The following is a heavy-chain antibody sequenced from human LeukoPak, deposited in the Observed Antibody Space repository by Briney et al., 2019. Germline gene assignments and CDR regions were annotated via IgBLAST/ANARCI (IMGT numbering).Heavy chain of an antibody. CDR1: GYSFTSYW. J-gene: IGHJ4*02. D-gene: IGHD3-3*01. CDR3: ARRPGDSYDYYFDY. CDR2: IYPGDSDT. Sequence: GESLKISCNGSGYSFTSYWIGWVRQMPGEGLEWMGIIYPGDSDTRYSPSFQGQVTISDDKSISTAYLQWSSLKASDTAMYYCARRPGDSYDYYFDYWGQGTLVTVSS. V-gene: IGHV5-51*01.